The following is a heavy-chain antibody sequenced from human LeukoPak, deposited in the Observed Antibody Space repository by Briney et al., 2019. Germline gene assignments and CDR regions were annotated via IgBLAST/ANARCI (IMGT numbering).Heavy chain of an antibody. V-gene: IGHV4-34*01. Sequence: PSETLSLTCAVYGGSFSGYYWSWIRQPPGKGLEWIGEINHSGSTNYNPSLKSRVTISVDTSKNQFSLKLSSVTAADTAVYYCARARRVGAAAGTSRFDYWGQGTLVTVSS. D-gene: IGHD6-13*01. CDR1: GGSFSGYY. CDR2: INHSGST. CDR3: ARARRVGAAAGTSRFDY. J-gene: IGHJ4*02.